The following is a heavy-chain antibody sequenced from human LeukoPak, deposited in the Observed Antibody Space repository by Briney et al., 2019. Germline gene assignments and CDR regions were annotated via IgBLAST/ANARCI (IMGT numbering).Heavy chain of an antibody. V-gene: IGHV3-30*03. CDR3: ARGSSSSGWSAPDY. D-gene: IGHD6-25*01. CDR2: ISDDGNTE. Sequence: GGSLRLSCAASEFTLSSYGIYRVGQAPGKGLKWVAVISDDGNTEWNAASVKGRFTISRDDAKNSLYLQMNSLRAEDTAVYCCARGSSSSGWSAPDYWGQGTLVTVSS. J-gene: IGHJ4*02. CDR1: EFTLSSYG.